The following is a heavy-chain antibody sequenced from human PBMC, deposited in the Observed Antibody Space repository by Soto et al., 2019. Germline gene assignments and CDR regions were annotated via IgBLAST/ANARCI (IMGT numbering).Heavy chain of an antibody. CDR2: IYHSGST. Sequence: QVQLQESGPGLVKPSGTLSLTCAVSSGSISSSNWWSWVRQPPGKGREWIGEIYHSGSTNYNPSLKSRVTISVDKSKNQFSLKLSSVTAADTAVYYCAATYYDYIWGSYREYYFDYWGQGTLVTVSS. V-gene: IGHV4-4*02. D-gene: IGHD3-16*02. CDR3: AATYYDYIWGSYREYYFDY. J-gene: IGHJ4*02. CDR1: SGSISSSNW.